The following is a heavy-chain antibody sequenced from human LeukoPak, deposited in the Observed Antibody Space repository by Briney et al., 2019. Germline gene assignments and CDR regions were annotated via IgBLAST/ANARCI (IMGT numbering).Heavy chain of an antibody. D-gene: IGHD2-2*01. Sequence: GGSLRLSCAASGFTLSNYAMHWVRQAPGKGLEWVAIITYDGSNKDYADVVKGRFTISRDNSKNTLYLQMNSLRAEDTAVYYCAKSGGGFCSSTSCPFDYWGQGTLVTVSS. CDR3: AKSGGGFCSSTSCPFDY. CDR2: ITYDGSNK. J-gene: IGHJ4*02. CDR1: GFTLSNYA. V-gene: IGHV3-30*04.